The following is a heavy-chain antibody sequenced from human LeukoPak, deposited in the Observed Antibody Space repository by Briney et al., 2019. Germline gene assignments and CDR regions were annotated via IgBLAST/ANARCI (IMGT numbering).Heavy chain of an antibody. V-gene: IGHV3-9*01. CDR2: ISWNSGSI. CDR3: AKDSRSYYYDSSGYSPFDY. Sequence: PGRSLRLSCAASGFTFDDYAMHWVRQAPGKGLEWVSGISWNSGSIGYADSVKGRFTISRDNAKNSLYLQMNSLRAEDTALYYCAKDSRSYYYDSSGYSPFDYWGQGTLVTVSS. D-gene: IGHD3-22*01. J-gene: IGHJ4*02. CDR1: GFTFDDYA.